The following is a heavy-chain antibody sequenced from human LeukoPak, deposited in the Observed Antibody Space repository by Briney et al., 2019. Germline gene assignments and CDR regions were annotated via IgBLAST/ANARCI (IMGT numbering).Heavy chain of an antibody. V-gene: IGHV3-30*18. D-gene: IGHD6-13*01. CDR1: GFTFSSYG. CDR2: ISYDGSNK. J-gene: IGHJ4*02. CDR3: AKALIAAAGAFDY. Sequence: GGPLRLSCAASGFTFSSYGMHWVRQAPGKGLEWVAVISYDGSNKYYADSVKGRFTISRDNSKNTLYLQMNSLRAEDTAVYYCAKALIAAAGAFDYWGQGTLVTVSS.